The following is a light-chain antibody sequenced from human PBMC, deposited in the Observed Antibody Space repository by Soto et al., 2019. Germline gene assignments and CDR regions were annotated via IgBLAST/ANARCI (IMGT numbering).Light chain of an antibody. J-gene: IGKJ4*01. V-gene: IGKV1-5*01. CDR3: QQRSGWPLT. CDR2: DAS. Sequence: DIQMTQSPSTLSASVGDRVIITCRASQTVERWMAWYQQKPGKAPKLLIYDASDLETGVPSRFSGSGSGTDFTFTISSLEPEDFAFYYCQQRSGWPLTFGGGTKVDIK. CDR1: QTVERW.